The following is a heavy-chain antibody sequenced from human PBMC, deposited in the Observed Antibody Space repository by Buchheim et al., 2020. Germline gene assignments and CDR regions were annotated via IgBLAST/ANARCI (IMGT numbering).Heavy chain of an antibody. CDR2: IWYDGSNK. V-gene: IGHV3-33*06. D-gene: IGHD4-11*01. J-gene: IGHJ6*02. CDR1: GFTFSSYG. Sequence: QVQLVESGGGVVQPGRSLRLSCAASGFTFSSYGMHWVRQAPGKGLEWVAVIWYDGSNKYYADSVKGRFTIPRDNSKNPLYLQMNSLRAEDTAVYYCAKMYGNNYADDGMDVWGQGT. CDR3: AKMYGNNYADDGMDV.